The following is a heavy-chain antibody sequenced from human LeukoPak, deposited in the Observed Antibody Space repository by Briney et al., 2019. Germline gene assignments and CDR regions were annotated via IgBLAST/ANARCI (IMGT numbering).Heavy chain of an antibody. J-gene: IGHJ4*02. CDR3: ARYDSSAGHFDY. CDR2: ITYSGNT. CDR1: SGSITSTPYH. D-gene: IGHD6-6*01. Sequence: PSETLPLTCSVSSGSITSTPYHWDWIRQPPGKGLEWIGSITYSGNTYYNPSLKSRVTISGDTSKNQFSLKLSSVTAADTAVYYCARYDSSAGHFDYWGQGTLVTVSS. V-gene: IGHV4-39*01.